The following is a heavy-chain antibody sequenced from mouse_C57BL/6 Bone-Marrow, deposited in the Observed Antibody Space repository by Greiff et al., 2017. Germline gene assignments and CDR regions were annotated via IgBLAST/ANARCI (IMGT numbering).Heavy chain of an antibody. CDR1: GYTFTNYW. Sequence: VKLQESGAELVRPGTSVKMSCKASGYTFTNYWIGWAKQRPGHGLEWIGDIYPGGGYTNYNEKFKGKATLTADKSSSTAYMQFSSLTSEDSAIYYCARWVLRDYYAMDYWGQGTSVTVSS. V-gene: IGHV1-63*01. D-gene: IGHD2-3*01. CDR3: ARWVLRDYYAMDY. CDR2: IYPGGGYT. J-gene: IGHJ4*01.